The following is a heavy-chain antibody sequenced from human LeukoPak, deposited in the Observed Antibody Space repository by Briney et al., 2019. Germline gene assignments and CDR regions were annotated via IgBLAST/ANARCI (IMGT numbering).Heavy chain of an antibody. CDR1: GGSISSYY. Sequence: SETLSLTCTVSGGSISSYYWSWIRQPAGKGLEWIGRIYTSGSTNYNPSLKSRVTMSVDTSKNQFSLKLSSATAADTAVYYCARSITIFGVVPGVDYYYGMDVWGQGTTVTVSS. CDR3: ARSITIFGVVPGVDYYYGMDV. D-gene: IGHD3-3*01. CDR2: IYTSGST. J-gene: IGHJ6*02. V-gene: IGHV4-4*07.